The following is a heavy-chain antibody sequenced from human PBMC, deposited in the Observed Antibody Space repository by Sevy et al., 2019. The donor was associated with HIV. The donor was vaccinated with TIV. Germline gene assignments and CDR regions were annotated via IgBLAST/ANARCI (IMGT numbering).Heavy chain of an antibody. CDR1: GFTFSSYD. J-gene: IGHJ3*01. Sequence: GGSLRLSCAASGFTFSSYDMHWVRHSTGKGLEWVSVIGSVGETRYADSVKGRFTISRENTKNSLYLQMNSLRAGDTAVYYWARGGSDALDFWGQGTMVTVS. CDR3: ARGGSDALDF. V-gene: IGHV3-13*01. CDR2: IGSVGET. D-gene: IGHD5-12*01.